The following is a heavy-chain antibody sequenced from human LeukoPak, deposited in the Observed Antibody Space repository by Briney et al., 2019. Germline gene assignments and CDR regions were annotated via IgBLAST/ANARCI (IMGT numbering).Heavy chain of an antibody. CDR3: ARGAYSGYDHYFYFDY. CDR2: IYHSGST. CDR1: GGSISSGGYS. Sequence: PSETLSLTCAVSGGSISSGGYSWSWIRQPPGKSLEWIGYIYHSGSTYYNPSLKSRVTISVDRSKNQFSLKLSSVTAADTAVYYCARGAYSGYDHYFYFDYWGQGTLVTVSS. V-gene: IGHV4-30-2*01. D-gene: IGHD5-12*01. J-gene: IGHJ4*02.